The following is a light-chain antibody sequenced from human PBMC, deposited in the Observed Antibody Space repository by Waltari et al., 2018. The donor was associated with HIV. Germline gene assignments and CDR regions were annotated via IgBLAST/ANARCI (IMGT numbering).Light chain of an antibody. CDR2: NTN. CDR1: RSNIGTPNA. Sequence: QSVLTQPPSVSGAPGQRVTLPCTGTRSNIGTPNAHWYQQLPGTAPRLLIYNTNSRPSGVPDRFSGSKSGTSASLAINGLQAEDEADYYCQSSDNTLSGSVFGGGTKLTVL. J-gene: IGLJ2*01. CDR3: QSSDNTLSGSV. V-gene: IGLV1-40*01.